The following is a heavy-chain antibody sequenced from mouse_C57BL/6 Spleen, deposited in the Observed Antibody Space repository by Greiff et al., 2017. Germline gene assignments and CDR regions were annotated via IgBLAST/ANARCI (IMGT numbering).Heavy chain of an antibody. Sequence: QVQLQQSGAELVRPGASVTLSCKASGYTFTDYEMHWVKQTPVHGLEWIGAIDPETGGTAYNQKFKGKAILTADKSSSTAYMELRSLTSEDSAVYYCTRGGYYYGSFWFAYWGQGTQVTVSA. CDR1: GYTFTDYE. J-gene: IGHJ3*01. D-gene: IGHD1-1*01. CDR2: IDPETGGT. V-gene: IGHV1-15*01. CDR3: TRGGYYYGSFWFAY.